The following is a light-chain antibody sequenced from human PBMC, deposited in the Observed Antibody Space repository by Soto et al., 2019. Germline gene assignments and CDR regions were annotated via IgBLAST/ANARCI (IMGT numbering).Light chain of an antibody. CDR2: DAS. CDR1: QSISSW. CDR3: QQYNSYSYT. Sequence: DIQMTQSPSTLSASVGDRVTITCRASQSISSWLAWYQQKPGKAPKLLIYDASSLEIGVPSRFSGSGSGTEFTLPISSLQPDDFATYYCQQYNSYSYTFGQGTKLEIK. J-gene: IGKJ2*01. V-gene: IGKV1-5*01.